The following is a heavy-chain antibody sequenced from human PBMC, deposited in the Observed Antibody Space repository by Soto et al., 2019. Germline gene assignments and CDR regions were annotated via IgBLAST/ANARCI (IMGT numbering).Heavy chain of an antibody. V-gene: IGHV1-69*01. CDR3: ARDIGAAAGTGGYNWFVP. J-gene: IGHJ5*02. Sequence: QVQLVQSGAEVKKPGSSVKVSCKASGGTFSSYAISWVRQAPGQGLEWMGGIIPIFGTANYAQKFQGRVTITADESTSTAYMELSSLRSENTAVYYCARDIGAAAGTGGYNWFVPWGQGTLVTVSS. CDR2: IIPIFGTA. D-gene: IGHD6-13*01. CDR1: GGTFSSYA.